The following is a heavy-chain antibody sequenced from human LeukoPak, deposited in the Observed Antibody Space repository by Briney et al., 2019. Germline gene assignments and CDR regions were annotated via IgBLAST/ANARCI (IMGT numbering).Heavy chain of an antibody. J-gene: IGHJ4*02. CDR1: GGSISSGSYY. V-gene: IGHV4-61*02. CDR2: IYTSGST. Sequence: SETLSLTCTVSGGSISSGSYYWSWIRQPAGKGLEWIGRIYTSGSTNYNPSLKSRVSISVDTSKNQFSLKLSSVTAADTAVYYCARGWIANRLYFDYWGQGTLVTLSS. CDR3: ARGWIANRLYFDY. D-gene: IGHD2-21*01.